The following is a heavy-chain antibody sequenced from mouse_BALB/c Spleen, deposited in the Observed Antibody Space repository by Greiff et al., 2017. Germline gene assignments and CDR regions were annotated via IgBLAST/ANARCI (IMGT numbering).Heavy chain of an antibody. CDR1: GFTFSSYY. D-gene: IGHD2-3*01. CDR3: ARRDYDGYYAHLAY. Sequence: EVQVVESGGGLVKLGGSLKLSCAASGFTFSSYYMSWVRQTPEKRLELVAAINSNGGSTYYPDTVKGRFTISRDNAKNTLYLQMSSLKSEDTALYYCARRDYDGYYAHLAYWGQGTLVTVSA. CDR2: INSNGGST. V-gene: IGHV5-6-2*01. J-gene: IGHJ3*01.